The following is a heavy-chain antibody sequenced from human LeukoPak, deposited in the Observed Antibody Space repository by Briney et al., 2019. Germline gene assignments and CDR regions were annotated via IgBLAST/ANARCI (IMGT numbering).Heavy chain of an antibody. Sequence: PGGSLRLSCAASGFTFSSYAMSWVRQAPGKGLEWVSAISGSGSGIYYADSVKGRFTISRDNSKNTLYLQMNSLRAEDTAVFYCAKGHHLGVVMGNYFDYWGQGTLVTVSS. J-gene: IGHJ4*02. CDR3: AKGHHLGVVMGNYFDY. D-gene: IGHD3-3*01. V-gene: IGHV3-23*01. CDR2: ISGSGSGI. CDR1: GFTFSSYA.